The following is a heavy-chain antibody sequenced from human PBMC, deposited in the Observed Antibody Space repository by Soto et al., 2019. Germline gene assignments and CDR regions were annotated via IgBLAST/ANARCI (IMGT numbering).Heavy chain of an antibody. V-gene: IGHV4-59*01. Sequence: SETLSLTCAVSGASISSYYWSWIRQPPGKGLEWIGYFYYSGSTNYNPSLKSRVTISVDTSKNQFSLKLSSVTAADTAVYYCARSRGGYFDYWGQGTLVPVSS. J-gene: IGHJ4*02. CDR3: ARSRGGYFDY. D-gene: IGHD3-22*01. CDR1: GASISSYY. CDR2: FYYSGST.